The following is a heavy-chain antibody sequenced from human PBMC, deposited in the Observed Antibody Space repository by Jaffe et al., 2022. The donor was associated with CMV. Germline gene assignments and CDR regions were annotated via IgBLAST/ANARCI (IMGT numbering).Heavy chain of an antibody. V-gene: IGHV3-11*06. CDR1: GFIFSDYY. Sequence: QVQLVESGGGLVKPGGSLRLSCAASGFIFSDYYMNWFRQAPGKGLEWVSYITSDGSYTNDADSVKGRFTISRDNAKDSLYLQMNSLRAEDTAVYYCARSHSSREVFDSWGQGILVTVSP. CDR2: ITSDGSYT. D-gene: IGHD6-13*01. J-gene: IGHJ4*02. CDR3: ARSHSSREVFDS.